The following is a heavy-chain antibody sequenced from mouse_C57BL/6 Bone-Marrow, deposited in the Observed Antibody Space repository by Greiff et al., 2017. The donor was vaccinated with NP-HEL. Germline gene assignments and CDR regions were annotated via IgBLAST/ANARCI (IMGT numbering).Heavy chain of an antibody. CDR2: IDPSDSYT. V-gene: IGHV1-59*01. CDR3: ERTLYYGSSYWYFDV. CDR1: GYTFTSYW. Sequence: QVQLQQPGAELVRPGTSVKLSCKASGYTFTSYWMHWVQQRPGQGLEWIGVIDPSDSYTNYNHKFKGKATLTVDTSSSTGYMQLSSLTSEDSAVYYCERTLYYGSSYWYFDVWGTGTTVTVSS. J-gene: IGHJ1*03. D-gene: IGHD1-1*01.